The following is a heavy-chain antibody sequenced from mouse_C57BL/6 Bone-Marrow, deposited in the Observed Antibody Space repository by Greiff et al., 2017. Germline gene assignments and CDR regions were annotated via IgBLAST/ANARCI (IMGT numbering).Heavy chain of an antibody. J-gene: IGHJ2*01. CDR3: ARGNYRFDY. CDR1: GYTFTSYW. CDR2: IDPSDSYT. Sequence: QVQLQQPGAELVMPGASVKLSCKVSGYTFTSYWMHWVKQRPGQGLEWIGEIDPSDSYTTYNQKFKGKSTLTVDKASSTAYMQLSSLTSEDSAVYYCARGNYRFDYWGQGTTLTVSS. V-gene: IGHV1-69*01. D-gene: IGHD2-1*01.